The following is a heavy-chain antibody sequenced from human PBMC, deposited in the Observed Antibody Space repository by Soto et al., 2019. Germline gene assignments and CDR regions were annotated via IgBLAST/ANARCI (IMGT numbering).Heavy chain of an antibody. Sequence: QVQLVQSGAEVKKPGSSVKVSCKASGGTFSSYAISWVRQAPGQGLEWMGGIIPIFGTANYAQRFQGRVTITADESTRTAYMELSSLRSEDMAVYYCARGSGFLTGYSYYFYGMDGWGQGTTVTVSS. D-gene: IGHD3-9*01. CDR1: GGTFSSYA. J-gene: IGHJ6*02. CDR2: IIPIFGTA. CDR3: ARGSGFLTGYSYYFYGMDG. V-gene: IGHV1-69*12.